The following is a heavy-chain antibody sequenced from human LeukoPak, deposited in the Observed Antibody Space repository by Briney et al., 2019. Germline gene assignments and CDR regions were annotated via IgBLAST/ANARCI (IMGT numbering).Heavy chain of an antibody. D-gene: IGHD3-10*01. CDR1: GFTFSSYW. V-gene: IGHV4-59*08. Sequence: GSLRLSRAASGFTFSSYWMSWIRQPPGKGLEWIGYIYYSGSTNYNPSLKSRVTISVDTSKTQFSLQLSSVTAADTAVYYCARAYGSGSYGYYYGMDVWGQGTTVTVSS. CDR3: ARAYGSGSYGYYYGMDV. J-gene: IGHJ6*02. CDR2: IYYSGST.